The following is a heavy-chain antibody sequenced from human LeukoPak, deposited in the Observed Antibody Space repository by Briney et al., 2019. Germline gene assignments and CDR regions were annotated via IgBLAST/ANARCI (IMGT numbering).Heavy chain of an antibody. CDR1: GGSFSGYY. D-gene: IGHD5-24*01. Sequence: SETLSLTCAVYGGSFSGYYWSWIRQHPGKGLEWIGYIYYSGSTYYNPSLKSRVTISVDTSKNQFSLKLSSVTAADTAVYYCARDLGEMATMDWYFDLWGRGTLVTVSS. V-gene: IGHV4-31*11. J-gene: IGHJ2*01. CDR3: ARDLGEMATMDWYFDL. CDR2: IYYSGST.